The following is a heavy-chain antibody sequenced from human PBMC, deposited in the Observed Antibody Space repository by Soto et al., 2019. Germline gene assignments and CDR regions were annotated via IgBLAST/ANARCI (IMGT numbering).Heavy chain of an antibody. CDR3: ARRGGGDSLFDS. CDR2: IFYGGGRGVA. CDR1: GGSFSSSNYY. J-gene: IGHJ4*02. V-gene: IGHV4-39*01. D-gene: IGHD4-17*01. Sequence: QLHLQESGPGLVEPSETLSLTCTVSGGSFSSSNYYWGWIRQPPGKGLEWIGNIFYGGGRGVAYYSPSLKSRVTISVDTSKNQFSLNMRSLTAADTAVYFCARRGGGDSLFDSWGQGKLVTVSS.